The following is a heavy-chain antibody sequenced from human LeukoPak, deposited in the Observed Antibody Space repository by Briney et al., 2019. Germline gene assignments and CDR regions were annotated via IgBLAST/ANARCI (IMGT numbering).Heavy chain of an antibody. CDR2: IYYSGST. CDR3: ARARVQLWSNWFDP. D-gene: IGHD5-18*01. V-gene: IGHV4-39*07. CDR1: GGSISSSSYY. Sequence: SETLSLTCTVSGGSISSSSYYWGWIRQPPGKGLGWIGSIYYSGSTYYNPSLKSRVTISVDTSKNQFSLKLSSVTAADTAVYYCARARVQLWSNWFDPWGQGTLVTVSS. J-gene: IGHJ5*02.